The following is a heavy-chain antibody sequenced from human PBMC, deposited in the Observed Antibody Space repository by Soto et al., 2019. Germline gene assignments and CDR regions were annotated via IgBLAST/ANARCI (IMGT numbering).Heavy chain of an antibody. CDR1: GITFSSYG. Sequence: QVQLVESGGGVVQSGRSLRLSCAASGITFSSYGMHWVRQAPGKGLEWVAVIWSDGSDKYYGDSVKGRFTISRDNXXNTLYLQMNSLRAEDTAVYYCARGKYTSGWYFLDYWGQGTLVTVSS. J-gene: IGHJ4*02. CDR3: ARGKYTSGWYFLDY. V-gene: IGHV3-33*01. CDR2: IWSDGSDK. D-gene: IGHD6-19*01.